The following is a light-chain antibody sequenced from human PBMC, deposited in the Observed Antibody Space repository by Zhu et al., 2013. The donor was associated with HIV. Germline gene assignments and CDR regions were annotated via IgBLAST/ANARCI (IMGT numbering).Light chain of an antibody. CDR2: EGS. Sequence: QSALTQPASVSGSPGQSITISCTGSSSDVGSYNRVSWYQQNPGKVPKVMIYEGSQRPSGVSHRFSSSKSGNTASLTISGLQAEDEAEYYCNSHRSGTTLVLFGGGTKVTVL. J-gene: IGLJ2*01. V-gene: IGLV2-14*02. CDR3: NSHRSGTTLVL. CDR1: SSDVGSYNR.